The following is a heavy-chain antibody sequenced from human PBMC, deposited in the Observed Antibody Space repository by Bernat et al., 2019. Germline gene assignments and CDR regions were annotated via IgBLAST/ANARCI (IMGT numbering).Heavy chain of an antibody. Sequence: VQLVESGGGVVQPGRSLRLSCAASGFTFSSYAMHWVRQAPGKGLEWVAVISYDGSNKYYADSVKGRFTISRDNSKNTLYLQMNSLRAEDTAVYYCARDGTDCSGGSCYYYYGMDVWGQGTTVTVSS. CDR1: GFTFSSYA. CDR3: ARDGTDCSGGSCYYYYGMDV. J-gene: IGHJ6*02. D-gene: IGHD2-15*01. CDR2: ISYDGSNK. V-gene: IGHV3-30-3*01.